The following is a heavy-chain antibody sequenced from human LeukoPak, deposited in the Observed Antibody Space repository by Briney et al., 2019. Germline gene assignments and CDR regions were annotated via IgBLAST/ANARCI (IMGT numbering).Heavy chain of an antibody. CDR2: ISSRSSTI. CDR3: ARVSGSSSPFDY. CDR1: GFTFSSYS. V-gene: IGHV3-48*04. D-gene: IGHD6-6*01. Sequence: GGSLRLSCAASGFTFSSYSMNWVRQAPGKGLEWVSYISSRSSTIYYADSVKGRFTISRDNAKNSLYLQMNSLRAEDTAVYYCARVSGSSSPFDYWGQGTLVTVSS. J-gene: IGHJ4*02.